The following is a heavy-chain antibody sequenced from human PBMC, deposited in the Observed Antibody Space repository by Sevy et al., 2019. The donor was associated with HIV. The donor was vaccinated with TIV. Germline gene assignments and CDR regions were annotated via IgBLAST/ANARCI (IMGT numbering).Heavy chain of an antibody. V-gene: IGHV1-24*01. J-gene: IGHJ4*02. CDR3: ATTKDYYDSSGYPFGD. CDR1: GYTLTQLS. D-gene: IGHD3-22*01. Sequence: ASVKVSCKVSGYTLTQLSMHWVRQAPGKGPEWMGTFDPEDGETIYAQKFQGRVIMTEYTSIDTAYIELSSLRSEETAGYYCATTKDYYDSSGYPFGDWGQGTLVTVSS. CDR2: FDPEDGET.